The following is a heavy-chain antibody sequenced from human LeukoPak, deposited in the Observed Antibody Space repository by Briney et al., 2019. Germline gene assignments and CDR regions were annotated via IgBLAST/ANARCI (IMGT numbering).Heavy chain of an antibody. CDR2: ISASSTYV. Sequence: GGSLRLSCAASGFTFSSFNMNWVRQGPGKGLEWVSSISASSTYVYYADSVKGRFTISRDNAKNSLYLQMNSLRAEDTAVYYCARDRYYYGSGSYIPVLWGQGTLVTVSS. J-gene: IGHJ4*02. V-gene: IGHV3-21*01. D-gene: IGHD3-10*01. CDR1: GFTFSSFN. CDR3: ARDRYYYGSGSYIPVL.